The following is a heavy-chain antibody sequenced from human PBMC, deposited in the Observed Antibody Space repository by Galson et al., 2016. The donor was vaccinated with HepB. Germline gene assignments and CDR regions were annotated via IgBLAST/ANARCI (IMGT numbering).Heavy chain of an antibody. D-gene: IGHD3-16*02. V-gene: IGHV3-53*01. CDR3: ARKSDTYRYDGDF. J-gene: IGHJ4*02. CDR1: GFTVSNNY. Sequence: SLRLSCAVSGFTVSNNYMTWVRQAPGKGPEWVALIYSIGTTAYADSVKGRFTISRDNSRSTLNLEMKSLRANDTAVYYCARKSDTYRYDGDFWGQGTLVTVSS. CDR2: IYSIGTT.